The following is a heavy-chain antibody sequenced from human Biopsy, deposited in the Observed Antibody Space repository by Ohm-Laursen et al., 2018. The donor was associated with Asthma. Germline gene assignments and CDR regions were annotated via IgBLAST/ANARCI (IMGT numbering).Heavy chain of an antibody. CDR3: ARHWSGNGWQDMYNYFDP. D-gene: IGHD6-19*01. CDR2: VYYSGTS. J-gene: IGHJ5*02. Sequence: SETLSLTCSVSGDSISTTNYWSWIRQPPGKRLEWIGSVYYSGTSYYNPSLKGRLTMSVDTSKNQFSLNLGSVTAADTAVYYCARHWSGNGWQDMYNYFDPWGRGTLVTVSS. V-gene: IGHV4-39*01. CDR1: GDSISTTNY.